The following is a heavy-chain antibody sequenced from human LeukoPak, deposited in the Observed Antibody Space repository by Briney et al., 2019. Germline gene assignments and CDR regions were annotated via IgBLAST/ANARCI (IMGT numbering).Heavy chain of an antibody. J-gene: IGHJ4*02. CDR3: AREARDGSGYEFDY. Sequence: PSETLSLTCTVSGVSITTYYWTWLRQPPGKGLEWIGYIYYTGSTNYNPSLRSRVTISVDTSKKQFSLRLSSVTAADTAVYYCAREARDGSGYEFDYWGQGTLVTVSS. D-gene: IGHD3-22*01. CDR2: IYYTGST. V-gene: IGHV4-59*08. CDR1: GVSITTYY.